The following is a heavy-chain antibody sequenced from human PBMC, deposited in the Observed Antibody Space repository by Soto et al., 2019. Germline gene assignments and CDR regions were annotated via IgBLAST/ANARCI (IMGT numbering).Heavy chain of an antibody. Sequence: QVQLVQSGAEVKRPGSSVKVACKASGGTFSNYAINWVRQAPGHGLEWMGDIARMFGKANYAQKFQCRVTITADESTSTAYMALSGLTSADSALYYCARKVQVHTSVVAHWGQGTLVTVSP. V-gene: IGHV1-69*01. CDR3: ARKVQVHTSVVAH. J-gene: IGHJ4*02. CDR2: IARMFGKA. CDR1: GGTFSNYA. D-gene: IGHD3-10*01.